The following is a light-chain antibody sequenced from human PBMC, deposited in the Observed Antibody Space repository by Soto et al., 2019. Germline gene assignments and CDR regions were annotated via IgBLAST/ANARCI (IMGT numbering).Light chain of an antibody. V-gene: IGKV1-5*03. Sequence: IQMTQSPSTLSASVGDRVPIPCRASESIKRWLAWYQQIPGKAPKLRIYEASSLDSGVPSRFSGSGSGTDCTLTISSLPPEDFATYSCQQSSSTLWTFGQGTKV. CDR1: ESIKRW. CDR3: QQSSSTLWT. J-gene: IGKJ1*01. CDR2: EAS.